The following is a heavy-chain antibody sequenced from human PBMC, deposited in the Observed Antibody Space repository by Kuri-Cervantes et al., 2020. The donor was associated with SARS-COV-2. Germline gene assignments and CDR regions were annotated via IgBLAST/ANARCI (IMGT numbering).Heavy chain of an antibody. V-gene: IGHV1-2*04. CDR3: ARGGAARGVLRFFDWFEAFET. CDR1: GYIFTDYY. CDR2: INPNTGGT. D-gene: IGHD3-9*01. J-gene: IGHJ3*02. Sequence: ASVKVSCKASGYIFTDYYIHWVRQAAGQGLEWMGWINPNTGGTTYAQKCQGWVTMTRDTSISTVYMELNRLRSDDTGVYYCARGGAARGVLRFFDWFEAFETWGQGTMVTVSS.